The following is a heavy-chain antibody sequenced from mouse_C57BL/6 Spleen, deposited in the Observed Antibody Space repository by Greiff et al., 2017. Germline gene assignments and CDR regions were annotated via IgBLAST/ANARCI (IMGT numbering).Heavy chain of an antibody. J-gene: IGHJ1*03. D-gene: IGHD1-1*01. Sequence: EVKLMESEGGLVQPGSSMKLSSTASGFTFSDYYMAWVRQVPEKGLEWVANINYDGSSTYYLDSLKSRFIISRDNAKNILYLQMSSLKSEDTATYYCAREGITTVGYFDVWGTGTTVTVSS. CDR1: GFTFSDYY. CDR2: INYDGSST. CDR3: AREGITTVGYFDV. V-gene: IGHV5-16*01.